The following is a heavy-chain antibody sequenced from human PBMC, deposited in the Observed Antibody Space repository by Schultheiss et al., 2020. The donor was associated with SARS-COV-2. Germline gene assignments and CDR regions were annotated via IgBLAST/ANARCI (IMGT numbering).Heavy chain of an antibody. Sequence: SETLSLTCTVSGGSISSGGYYWSWIRQPAGKGLEWIGRIYTSGSTNYNPSLKSRVTISVDTSKNQFSLKLSSVTAADTAVYYCARATMVQGFIITLFDYWGQGTLVTVSS. J-gene: IGHJ4*02. CDR1: GGSISSGGYY. CDR2: IYTSGST. CDR3: ARATMVQGFIITLFDY. V-gene: IGHV4-61*02. D-gene: IGHD3-10*01.